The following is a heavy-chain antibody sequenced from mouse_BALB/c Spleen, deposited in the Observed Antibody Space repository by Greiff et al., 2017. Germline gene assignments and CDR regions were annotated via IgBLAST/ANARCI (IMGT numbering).Heavy chain of an antibody. CDR2: IDPANGNT. D-gene: IGHD2-4*01. CDR1: GFNIKDTY. J-gene: IGHJ3*01. V-gene: IGHV14-3*02. CDR3: AREDYGAWFAY. Sequence: DVQLQESGAELVKPGASVKLSCTASGFNIKDTYMHWVKQRPEQGLEWIGRIDPANGNTKYDPKFQGKATITADTSSNTAYLQLSSLTSEDTAVYYCAREDYGAWFAYWGQGTLVTVSA.